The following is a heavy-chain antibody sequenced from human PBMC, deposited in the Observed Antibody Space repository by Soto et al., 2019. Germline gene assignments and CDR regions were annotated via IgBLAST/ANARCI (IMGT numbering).Heavy chain of an antibody. D-gene: IGHD6-19*01. J-gene: IGHJ3*02. Sequence: SETLSLTCTVSGGSISSYYWSWIRQPPGKGLEWIGYIFYSGSTNYNPSLKSRVTISVDSSKNQFSLKLSSVTAADTAVYYCARDGGGWYAFDIWGQGTMVTVSS. CDR1: GGSISSYY. CDR2: IFYSGST. V-gene: IGHV4-59*01. CDR3: ARDGGGWYAFDI.